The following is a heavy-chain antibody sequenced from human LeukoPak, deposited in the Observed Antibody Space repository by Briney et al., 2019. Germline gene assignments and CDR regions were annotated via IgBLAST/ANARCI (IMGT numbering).Heavy chain of an antibody. J-gene: IGHJ4*02. Sequence: GESLKISCKVSGYDFNFYWIGRVRQLPGKGLEWMGIIYPSDSETRYSPSFQGQVTISADKSITTAYLQWSSLKASDTAIYYCARHLYYGSGRPPPARADYWGQGTLVTVSS. V-gene: IGHV5-51*01. CDR3: ARHLYYGSGRPPPARADY. D-gene: IGHD3-10*01. CDR1: GYDFNFYW. CDR2: IYPSDSET.